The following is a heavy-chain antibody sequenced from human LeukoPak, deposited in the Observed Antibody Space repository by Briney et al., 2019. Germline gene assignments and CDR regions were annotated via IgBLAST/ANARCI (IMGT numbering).Heavy chain of an antibody. J-gene: IGHJ4*02. D-gene: IGHD3-10*01. Sequence: GRSLRLSCAASGFAFSSYAMSWVRQAPGKGLEWVSAISGSGGSTYYADSVKGRFTISRDNSKNTLYLQMNSLRAEDTAVYYCATSSYYTYYFDYWGQGTLVTVSS. CDR2: ISGSGGST. CDR3: ATSSYYTYYFDY. V-gene: IGHV3-23*01. CDR1: GFAFSSYA.